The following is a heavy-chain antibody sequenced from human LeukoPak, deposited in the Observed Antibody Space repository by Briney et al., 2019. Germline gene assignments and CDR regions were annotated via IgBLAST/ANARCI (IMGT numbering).Heavy chain of an antibody. CDR3: ARFRTWGDKAFDY. J-gene: IGHJ4*02. D-gene: IGHD2-21*02. CDR2: IGTTSGAI. CDR1: GYTFTSYY. V-gene: IGHV3-48*01. Sequence: SCKASGYTFTSYYMHWVRQAPGQGLEWVSYIGTTSGAIYYADSVKGRFTISRDSAKNSLYLQMNSLRAEDTAVYYCARFRTWGDKAFDYWGQGTLVTVSS.